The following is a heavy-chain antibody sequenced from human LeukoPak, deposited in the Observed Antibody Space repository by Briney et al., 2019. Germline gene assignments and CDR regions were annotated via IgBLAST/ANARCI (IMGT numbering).Heavy chain of an antibody. D-gene: IGHD3-10*01. Sequence: SETLSLTCTVSGGSISSYYWSWIRQPPGKGLEWIGYIYYSGSTSYNPSLKSRVTISVDTSKNQFSLKLSSVTAADTAVYYCARDRANNWFDPWGQGTLVTVSS. J-gene: IGHJ5*02. V-gene: IGHV4-59*01. CDR3: ARDRANNWFDP. CDR2: IYYSGST. CDR1: GGSISSYY.